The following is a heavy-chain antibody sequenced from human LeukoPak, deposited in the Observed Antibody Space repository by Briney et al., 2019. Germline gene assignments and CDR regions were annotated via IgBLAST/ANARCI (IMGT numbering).Heavy chain of an antibody. CDR3: ASGNRGGSSYYFDY. CDR1: GGSISSGGYY. Sequence: PSETLSLTCTVSGGSISSGGYYWSWIRQHPGKGLEWIGYIYYSGSTYYNPSLKSRVTISVDTSKNQFSLKLSSVTAADTAVYYCASGNRGGSSYYFDYWGQGTLVTVSS. V-gene: IGHV4-31*03. CDR2: IYYSGST. J-gene: IGHJ4*02. D-gene: IGHD1-26*01.